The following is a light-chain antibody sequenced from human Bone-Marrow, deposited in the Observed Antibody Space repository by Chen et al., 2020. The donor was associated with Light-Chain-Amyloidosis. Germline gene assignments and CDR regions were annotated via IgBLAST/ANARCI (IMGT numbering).Light chain of an antibody. V-gene: IGKV3-20*01. J-gene: IGKJ4*01. CDR3: QQYGTSPLT. Sequence: EIVLTQSPGTLSLSPGEGANLTCRASQTISSNYLSWYQQKFGQAPRLLIYGSSSRATGIPDRFTGSGSRTYFTLTINRLEPEDFASYYCQQYGTSPLTFGGGTKVEIK. CDR1: QTISSNY. CDR2: GSS.